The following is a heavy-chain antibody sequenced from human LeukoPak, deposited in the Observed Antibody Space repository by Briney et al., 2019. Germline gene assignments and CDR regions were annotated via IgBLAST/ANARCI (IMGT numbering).Heavy chain of an antibody. D-gene: IGHD4-17*01. V-gene: IGHV4-39*07. J-gene: IGHJ4*02. CDR2: TYYSGST. Sequence: SETLSLTCTVSGGSISSSSYYWGWIRQPPGKGLEWIGSTYYSGSTYYNPSLKSRVTISVDTSKNQFSLKLSSVTAADTAVYYCARDSTVTPFDYWGQGTLVTVSS. CDR1: GGSISSSSYY. CDR3: ARDSTVTPFDY.